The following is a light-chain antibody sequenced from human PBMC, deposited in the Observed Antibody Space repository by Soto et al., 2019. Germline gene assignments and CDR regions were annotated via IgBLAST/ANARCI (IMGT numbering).Light chain of an antibody. CDR2: AAS. CDR3: QQYYSHPLT. V-gene: IGKV1-8*01. Sequence: AIRMTQSPSSFSASTGDRVTITCRASQGISSYLAWYQQKPGKAPKLLIYAASTLQSGVPSRFSGSGSGTDFTLTISCLQSEDFATYYCQQYYSHPLTLGQGTKVDIK. CDR1: QGISSY. J-gene: IGKJ1*01.